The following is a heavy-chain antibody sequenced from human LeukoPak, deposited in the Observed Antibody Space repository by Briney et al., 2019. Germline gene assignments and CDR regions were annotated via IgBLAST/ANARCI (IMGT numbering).Heavy chain of an antibody. CDR2: IYYSGCT. CDR1: CGSISSSSYY. CDR3: ARQLNYYGSGSYYVTYYFDY. J-gene: IGHJ4*02. D-gene: IGHD3-10*01. V-gene: IGHV4-39*01. Sequence: SETLSITCTVSCGSISSSSYYWGWIRQPPGKGLEWLGSIYYSGCTYYNPSLKSRVTISVDTSKNQFSLKLSSVTAADTAVYYCARQLNYYGSGSYYVTYYFDYWGQGTLVTVSS.